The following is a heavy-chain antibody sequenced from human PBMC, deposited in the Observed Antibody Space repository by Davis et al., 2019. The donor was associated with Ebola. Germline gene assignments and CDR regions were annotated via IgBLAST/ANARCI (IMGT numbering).Heavy chain of an antibody. V-gene: IGHV1-18*01. J-gene: IGHJ6*03. Sequence: ASVKVSCKASGYTFTSYGISWVRQAPGQGLEWMGWISAYNGNTNYAQKLQGRVTMTTDTSTSTAYMELRSLRSDDTAVYYCARDGTMVRGVIMAYYYYMDVWGKGTTVTVSS. CDR3: ARDGTMVRGVIMAYYYYMDV. D-gene: IGHD3-10*01. CDR1: GYTFTSYG. CDR2: ISAYNGNT.